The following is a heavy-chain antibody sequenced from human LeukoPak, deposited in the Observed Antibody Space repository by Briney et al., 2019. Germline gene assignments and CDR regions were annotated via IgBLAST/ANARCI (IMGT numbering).Heavy chain of an antibody. CDR3: ARDMAVMKREFDY. V-gene: IGHV3-33*01. J-gene: IGHJ4*02. CDR1: GFHLGNAG. Sequence: GGSLRLSCVVSGFHLGNAGMHWVRQAPGKGLEWVALIWHDGNNIYYGDSVRGRFTISRGSSKNTVYLQMNRLRVDDTAVYYCARDMAVMKREFDYWGQGTLVTVSS. D-gene: IGHD1-1*01. CDR2: IWHDGNNI.